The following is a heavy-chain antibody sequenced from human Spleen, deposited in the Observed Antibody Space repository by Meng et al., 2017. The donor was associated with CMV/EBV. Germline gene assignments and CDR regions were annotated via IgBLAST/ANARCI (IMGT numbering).Heavy chain of an antibody. CDR2: ISGYIGNT. D-gene: IGHD1-14*01. CDR3: ARMTTFDY. J-gene: IGHJ4*02. Sequence: QVQLMQSGAEVKKPGASVKVSCKASGYPFISYGPSWVRQAPGQGLEWMGWISGYIGNTKYAEKFQGRLTMTADASTSIAYMELKSLRSDDTAVYYCARMTTFDYWGQGTLVTVSS. CDR1: GYPFISYG. V-gene: IGHV1-18*01.